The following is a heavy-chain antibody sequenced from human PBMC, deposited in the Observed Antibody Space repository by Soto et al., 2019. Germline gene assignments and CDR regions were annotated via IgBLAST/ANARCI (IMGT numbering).Heavy chain of an antibody. V-gene: IGHV1-69*08. CDR1: GGTFSSYT. Sequence: QVQLVQSGAEVKKPGSSVKVSCKASGGTFSSYTISWVRQAPGQGLEWMGRIIPILGIANYAQKFQGRVTITADKSTSKAYMELSSLRSEDTAVYYCARDNKAVAADAFDIWGQGTMVTVSS. CDR2: IIPILGIA. J-gene: IGHJ3*02. D-gene: IGHD6-19*01. CDR3: ARDNKAVAADAFDI.